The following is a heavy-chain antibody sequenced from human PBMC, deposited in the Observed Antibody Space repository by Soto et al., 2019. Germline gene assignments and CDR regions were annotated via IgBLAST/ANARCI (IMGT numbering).Heavy chain of an antibody. CDR1: GLAFSDQA. J-gene: IGHJ2*01. CDR3: AKDGAKKKLGQDWYFDV. Sequence: DVQLLESGGGLVQPGESLRLPCEASGLAFSDQAMHWVRQAPGKGLEWVAAIKSSGYITFYADSVKGRFTISRDISKSTVTLQMNSLRADDTAVYYCAKDGAKKKLGQDWYFDVWGGGTMVSVSS. CDR2: IKSSGYIT. D-gene: IGHD7-27*01. V-gene: IGHV3-23*01.